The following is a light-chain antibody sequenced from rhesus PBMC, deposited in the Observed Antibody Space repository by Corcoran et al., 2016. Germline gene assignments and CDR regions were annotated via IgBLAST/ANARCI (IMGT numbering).Light chain of an antibody. Sequence: EIVVTQSPATLAWDAGERANLSRRASQSVGSYLAWYQQKHGQAPRLLIYGTSSRATGIPDRFSGSGSGTDFTLPISSLEPEDVGVYYCQQCSHLSPTFGGGTKVEIK. CDR1: QSVGSY. CDR2: GTS. J-gene: IGKJ4*01. CDR3: QQCSHLSPT. V-gene: IGKV3-24*04.